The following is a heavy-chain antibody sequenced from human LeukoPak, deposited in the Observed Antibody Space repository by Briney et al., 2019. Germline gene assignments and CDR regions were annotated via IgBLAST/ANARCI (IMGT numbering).Heavy chain of an antibody. Sequence: PGGSLRLSCAASGFTFSSYSMNWVRQAPGKGLEWVSSISSSSSYIYYADSVKGRFTISRDNAKNSLYLQMNSLRAEDTAVYYCAREAPMIADAFDIWGQETMVTVSS. CDR1: GFTFSSYS. D-gene: IGHD2-2*01. J-gene: IGHJ3*02. V-gene: IGHV3-21*01. CDR2: ISSSSSYI. CDR3: AREAPMIADAFDI.